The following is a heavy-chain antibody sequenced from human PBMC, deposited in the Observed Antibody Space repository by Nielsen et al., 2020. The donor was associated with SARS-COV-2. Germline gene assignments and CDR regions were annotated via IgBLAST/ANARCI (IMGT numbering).Heavy chain of an antibody. J-gene: IGHJ6*02. CDR2: VSGSGGRT. D-gene: IGHD3-16*01. CDR1: GFTFSSHA. CDR3: ATGGSYGGRQLDYDYYAMDV. V-gene: IGHV3-23*01. Sequence: GSLRLSCAASGFTFSSHAMSWVRQAPGKGLEWVSGVSGSGGRTYYADSVKGRFTIYRDNFKNTLYLQVDSLRVEDTAVYYCATGGSYGGRQLDYDYYAMDVWGQGTTVTVSS.